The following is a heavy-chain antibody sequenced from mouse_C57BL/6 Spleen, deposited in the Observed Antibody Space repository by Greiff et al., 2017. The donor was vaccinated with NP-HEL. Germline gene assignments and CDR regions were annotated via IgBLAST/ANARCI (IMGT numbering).Heavy chain of an antibody. Sequence: VQLKESGPELVKPGASVKIPCKASGYTFTDYNMDWVKQSHGKSLEWIGDINPNNGGTIYNQKFKGKATLTVDTSSSTAYMELRSLTSEDTAVYYCARGLYSKGAWLAYWGQGTLVTVSA. CDR3: ARGLYSKGAWLAY. J-gene: IGHJ3*01. CDR2: INPNNGGT. V-gene: IGHV1-18*01. CDR1: GYTFTDYN. D-gene: IGHD2-5*01.